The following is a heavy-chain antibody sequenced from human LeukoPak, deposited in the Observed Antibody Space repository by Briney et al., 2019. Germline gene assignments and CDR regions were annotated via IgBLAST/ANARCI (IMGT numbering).Heavy chain of an antibody. Sequence: PGGSLRLSCAASGFTFSSYGMHWVRQAPGKGLEWVAFIRYDGSNKYYADSVKGRFTISRDNSKNTLYLQMNSLRAEDTAVYYCAKDGITMIVVVFDYWGQGSLVTVSS. D-gene: IGHD3-22*01. CDR2: IRYDGSNK. V-gene: IGHV3-30*02. J-gene: IGHJ4*02. CDR3: AKDGITMIVVVFDY. CDR1: GFTFSSYG.